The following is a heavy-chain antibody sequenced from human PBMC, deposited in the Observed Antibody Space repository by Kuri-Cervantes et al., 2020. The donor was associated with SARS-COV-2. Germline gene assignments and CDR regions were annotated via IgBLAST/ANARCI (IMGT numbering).Heavy chain of an antibody. CDR1: GGSFSGYY. CDR3: ARGRGCSSTSCNYYYYMDV. Sequence: SETLSLTCAVYGGSFSGYYWSWIRQPPGKGLEWIGEINHSGSTNYNPSLKSRVTISVDASKNQFSLKLSSVTAADTAVYYCARGRGCSSTSCNYYYYMDVWGKGTTVTVSS. CDR2: INHSGST. D-gene: IGHD2-2*01. V-gene: IGHV4-34*01. J-gene: IGHJ6*03.